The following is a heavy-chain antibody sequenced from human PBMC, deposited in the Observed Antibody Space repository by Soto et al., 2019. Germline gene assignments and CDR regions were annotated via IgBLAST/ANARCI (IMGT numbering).Heavy chain of an antibody. V-gene: IGHV3-30-3*01. CDR1: GFTFSSYA. Sequence: GGSLRLSCAASGFTFSSYAMHWVRQAPGKGLEWVAVISYDGSNKYYADSVKGRFTISRDNSKNTLYLQMNSLRAEDTAVYYCAREGYYYDSSGPGGWFDPWGQGTLVTVSS. CDR3: AREGYYYDSSGPGGWFDP. CDR2: ISYDGSNK. D-gene: IGHD3-22*01. J-gene: IGHJ5*02.